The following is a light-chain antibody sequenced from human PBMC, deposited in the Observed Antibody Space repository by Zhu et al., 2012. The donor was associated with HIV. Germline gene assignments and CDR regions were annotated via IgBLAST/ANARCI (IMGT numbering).Light chain of an antibody. CDR1: QSVSSSY. CDR2: GAS. Sequence: EIVLTQSPGTLSLSPGQRVTLSCRASQSVSSSYLAWYQQKPGQAPRLLIYGASSRATGIPDRFSGSGSGADFTLTISRLEPEDFALYYCQQYGSSLWTFGQGTQGGNQT. J-gene: IGKJ1*01. V-gene: IGKV3-20*01. CDR3: QQYGSSLWT.